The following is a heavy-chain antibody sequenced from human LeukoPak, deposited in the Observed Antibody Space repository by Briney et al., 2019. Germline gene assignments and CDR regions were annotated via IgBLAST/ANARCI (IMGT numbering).Heavy chain of an antibody. CDR2: ISAYNGNT. Sequence: ASVKVSCKASGYTFTSYGISWVRQAPGQGLEWMGWISAYNGNTNYAQKLQGRVTMTTDTSTSTVYMELSSLRSEDTAIYYCARDQAAVGTGIDYWGQGTLVTVSS. D-gene: IGHD6-13*01. CDR1: GYTFTSYG. V-gene: IGHV1-18*01. CDR3: ARDQAAVGTGIDY. J-gene: IGHJ4*02.